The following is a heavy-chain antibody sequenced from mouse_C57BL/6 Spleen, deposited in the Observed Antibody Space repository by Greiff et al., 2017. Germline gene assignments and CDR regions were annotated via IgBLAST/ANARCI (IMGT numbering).Heavy chain of an antibody. CDR1: GYTFTSYW. J-gene: IGHJ3*01. CDR2: IHPNSGST. Sequence: VQLQQPGAELVKPGASVKLSCKASGYTFTSYWMHWVKQRPGQGLEWIGMIHPNSGSTNYNEKFKSKATLTVDKSSSTAYMQLSSLTSEDSAVYYYARNYDSSYPFAYWGQGTLVTVSA. V-gene: IGHV1-64*01. D-gene: IGHD1-1*01. CDR3: ARNYDSSYPFAY.